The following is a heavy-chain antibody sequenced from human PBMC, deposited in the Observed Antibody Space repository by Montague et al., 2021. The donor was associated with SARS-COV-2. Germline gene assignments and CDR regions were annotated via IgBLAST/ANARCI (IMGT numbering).Heavy chain of an antibody. J-gene: IGHJ6*03. D-gene: IGHD3-3*01. CDR2: IYTSGST. CDR1: GGSISSYY. V-gene: IGHV4-4*07. CDR3: ARVGGITIFGVAQQYYYYMDV. Sequence: SETLSLTCTVSGGSISSYYWSWIRQPAGKGLEWIGRIYTSGSTNYNPSLKSRVTMSVDTSKNQFSLKLSSVTAADTAVYYCARVGGITIFGVAQQYYYYMDVWGQGTTVTVSS.